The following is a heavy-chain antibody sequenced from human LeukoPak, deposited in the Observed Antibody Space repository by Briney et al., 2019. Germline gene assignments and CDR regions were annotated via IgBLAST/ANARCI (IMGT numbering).Heavy chain of an antibody. CDR1: GGSISSYY. J-gene: IGHJ4*02. CDR2: IYYSGST. CDR3: ARALGYSGYDYGY. Sequence: SETLSLTCTVSGGSISSYYWSWIRQPPGKGLEWIGYIYYSGSTNYNPSLKSRVTISVDTSKNQFSLKLSSVTAADTAVYYCARALGYSGYDYGYWGQGTLVTVSS. V-gene: IGHV4-59*08. D-gene: IGHD5-12*01.